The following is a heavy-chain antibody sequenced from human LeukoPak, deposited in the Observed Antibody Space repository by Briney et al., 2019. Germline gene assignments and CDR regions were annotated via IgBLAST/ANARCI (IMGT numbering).Heavy chain of an antibody. J-gene: IGHJ4*02. CDR3: AIYYDSSGSIDH. CDR1: GFISSDYY. D-gene: IGHD3-22*01. Sequence: PGGSLRLSCAASGFISSDYYMTWIRQTPGKGLEWLSYISDSGSTINYADSVKGRLTISRDNAKKSLFLQMNSLRAEDTAVYYCAIYYDSSGSIDHWGQGTLVTVSS. CDR2: ISDSGSTI. V-gene: IGHV3-11*01.